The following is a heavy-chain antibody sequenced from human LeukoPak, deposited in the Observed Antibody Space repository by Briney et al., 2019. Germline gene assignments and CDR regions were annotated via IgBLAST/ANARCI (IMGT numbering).Heavy chain of an antibody. Sequence: GESLKISCKASGNSITTYWIGWVRQKPGKGLEWMGLIFPGDSDTKYSPSFQGQVTISADKSISTAYLQWSSLKASDTAMYYCARARGAAAGTVHDYWGQGALVTVSS. J-gene: IGHJ4*02. D-gene: IGHD6-13*01. CDR2: IFPGDSDT. CDR1: GNSITTYW. V-gene: IGHV5-51*01. CDR3: ARARGAAAGTVHDY.